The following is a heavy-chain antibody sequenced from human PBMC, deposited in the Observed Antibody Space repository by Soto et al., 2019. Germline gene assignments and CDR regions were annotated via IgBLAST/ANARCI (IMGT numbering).Heavy chain of an antibody. J-gene: IGHJ4*02. CDR3: AKTMVRGSYYFDY. Sequence: EVQLLGSGGGLVQAGGSLRLSCAASGFTFSSYAMSWVRQAPGKGLEWVSGISVSGGSTYYADSVKGRCTISRDNSKATRYLQMNSLRAEATAVYYCAKTMVRGSYYFDYWGQGTMVTVSS. D-gene: IGHD3-10*01. V-gene: IGHV3-23*01. CDR1: GFTFSSYA. CDR2: ISVSGGST.